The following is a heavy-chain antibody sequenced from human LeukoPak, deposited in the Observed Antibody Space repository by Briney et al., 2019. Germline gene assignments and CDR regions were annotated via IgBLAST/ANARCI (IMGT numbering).Heavy chain of an antibody. J-gene: IGHJ5*02. CDR1: GFTFDDYA. CDR2: ISWNSGSI. V-gene: IGHV3-9*01. CDR3: AKDQGP. Sequence: GGSLRLSCAASGFTFDDYAMHWVRQAPGKGLEWVSGISWNSGSIGYADSVEGRFTISRDNAKNSLYLQMNSLRAEDTALYYCAKDQGPWGQGTLVTVSS.